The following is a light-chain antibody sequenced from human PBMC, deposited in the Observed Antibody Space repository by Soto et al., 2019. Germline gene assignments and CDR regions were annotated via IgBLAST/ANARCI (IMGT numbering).Light chain of an antibody. V-gene: IGLV2-14*01. Sequence: QSALTQPASVSGSPGQSITISCTGTSSDVGGYEYVSWYQQYPGKAPKLMIYEVIDRPAGAPRRFSGSKSGNTASLTITGLQAEDEADYYCGTWDTSLPTGRAVFGGGTKLTVL. CDR1: SSDVGGYEY. J-gene: IGLJ3*02. CDR3: GTWDTSLPTGRAV. CDR2: EVI.